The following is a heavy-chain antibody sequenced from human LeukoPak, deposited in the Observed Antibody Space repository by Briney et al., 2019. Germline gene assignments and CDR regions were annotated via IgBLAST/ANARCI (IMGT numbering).Heavy chain of an antibody. J-gene: IGHJ5*02. CDR2: INPNSGGT. V-gene: IGHV1-2*02. D-gene: IGHD2-2*01. CDR3: ARGAAIVVVPAAKDNWFDP. CDR1: ACTFTDYF. Sequence: GASVKVSCKASACTFTDYFMYWVRQAPGQGLEWMGWINPNSGGTDYAQNFQGRVTMTRDMSINTVYMELSGLRSDDTAVYYCARGAAIVVVPAAKDNWFDPWGQGTLVTVSS.